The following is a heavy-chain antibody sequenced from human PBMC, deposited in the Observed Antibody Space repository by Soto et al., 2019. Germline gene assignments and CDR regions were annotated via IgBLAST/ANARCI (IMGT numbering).Heavy chain of an antibody. Sequence: PETLSLTCAVYGGSFSGHSWTWIRQSPGKGLEWIGDINHSGRVNYSPSLKSRVTISLDTSKNQFSLTLSAVTAADTAMYYCSTRAYDTNGYYRFDPWGQGTLVTVSS. CDR1: GGSFSGHS. V-gene: IGHV4-34*01. J-gene: IGHJ5*01. D-gene: IGHD3-22*01. CDR2: INHSGRV. CDR3: STRAYDTNGYYRFDP.